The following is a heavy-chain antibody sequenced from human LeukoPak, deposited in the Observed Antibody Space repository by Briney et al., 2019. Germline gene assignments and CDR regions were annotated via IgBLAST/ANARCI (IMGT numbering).Heavy chain of an antibody. CDR2: IYYSGST. D-gene: IGHD1-26*01. CDR3: ARVSSGRSRGFDY. V-gene: IGHV4-59*12. Sequence: SETLSLTCTVSGGSISSYYWSWIRQPPGEGLEWIGYIYYSGSTNYNPSLKSRVTISVDTSKNQFSLKLSSVTAADTAVYYCARVSSGRSRGFDYWGQGTLVTVSS. CDR1: GGSISSYY. J-gene: IGHJ4*02.